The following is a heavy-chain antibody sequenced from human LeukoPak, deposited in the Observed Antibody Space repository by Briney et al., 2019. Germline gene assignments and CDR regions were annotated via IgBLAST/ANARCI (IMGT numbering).Heavy chain of an antibody. J-gene: IGHJ4*02. V-gene: IGHV3-30-3*01. Sequence: GGSLRLSCAASGFPFSSYALLWVRQAPGKGLEWLAVISYDGNNKYFADSVKGRFTISRDNSKSILYLQMNSLRAEDTALFFCARVRGVSYDSWSGYSDYWGQGTLVTVSS. CDR1: GFPFSSYA. CDR2: ISYDGNNK. CDR3: ARVRGVSYDSWSGYSDY. D-gene: IGHD3-3*01.